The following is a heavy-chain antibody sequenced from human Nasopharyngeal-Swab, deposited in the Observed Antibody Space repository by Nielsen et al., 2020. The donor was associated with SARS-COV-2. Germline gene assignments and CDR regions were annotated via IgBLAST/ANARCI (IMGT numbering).Heavy chain of an antibody. V-gene: IGHV3-7*01. J-gene: IGHJ6*02. CDR1: GFTFSSYW. Sequence: GESLKISCAASGFTFSSYWMSWVRQAPGKGLEWVANIKQDGSEKYYVDSVKGRFTISRDNAKNSLYLQMNSLRAEDTAVYYCARDSRFRFDGDYYYGMDVWGQGTTVTVSS. CDR3: ARDSRFRFDGDYYYGMDV. D-gene: IGHD3-9*01. CDR2: IKQDGSEK.